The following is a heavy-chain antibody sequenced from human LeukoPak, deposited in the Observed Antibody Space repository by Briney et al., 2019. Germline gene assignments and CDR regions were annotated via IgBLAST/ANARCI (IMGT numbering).Heavy chain of an antibody. J-gene: IGHJ4*02. CDR3: ASVYDSSGYYPF. CDR2: IYYSGST. V-gene: IGHV4-59*12. Sequence: SETLSLTCTVSGGSISSYYWSWIRQPPGKGLEWIGYIYYSGSTNYNPSLKSRVTISVDTSKNQFSLKLSSVTAADTAVHYCASVYDSSGYYPFWGQGTLVTVSS. D-gene: IGHD3-22*01. CDR1: GGSISSYY.